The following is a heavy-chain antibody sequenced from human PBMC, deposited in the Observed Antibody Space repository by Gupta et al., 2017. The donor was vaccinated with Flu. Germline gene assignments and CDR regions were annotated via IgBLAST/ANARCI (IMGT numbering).Heavy chain of an antibody. Sequence: QLQLQESGPGLVKPSETLSLTCTVSGDSIISSSHYWGWIRQPPGKGLEYIASISDRGSTDYNPSLRSRVTISVETFDNKLSMKLGAVTAADTAMDYCARLPDERYWGQGTLVTVSS. V-gene: IGHV4-39*01. J-gene: IGHJ4*02. CDR1: GDSIISSSHY. CDR2: ISDRGST. CDR3: ARLPDERY. D-gene: IGHD1-1*01.